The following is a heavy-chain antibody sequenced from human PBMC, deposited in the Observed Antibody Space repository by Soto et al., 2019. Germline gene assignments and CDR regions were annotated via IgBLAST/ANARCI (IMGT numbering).Heavy chain of an antibody. Sequence: QVQLVQSGAEVKKPGSSVKVSCKASGGTFSSYAISWVRQAPGQGREWMGGIIPIFGTANYAQKFQGRVTITADESTSTAYMEMSSLRSEDTAVYYCARAPYYYDSSEDWFDPWGLGTLVTVSS. V-gene: IGHV1-69*01. CDR2: IIPIFGTA. D-gene: IGHD3-22*01. CDR1: GGTFSSYA. CDR3: ARAPYYYDSSEDWFDP. J-gene: IGHJ5*02.